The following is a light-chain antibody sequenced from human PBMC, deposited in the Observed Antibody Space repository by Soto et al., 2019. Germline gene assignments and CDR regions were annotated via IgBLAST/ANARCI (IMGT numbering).Light chain of an antibody. CDR1: QSVSSY. Sequence: EIGWTQSPATLSLSPVERATLSCRARQSVSSYLAWYQQKPGQAPRLLIYDASNRATGIPARFSGSGSGTDFTLTISSLEPEDFAVYYCQQRSNWPPTWTFGQGTKVDIK. CDR2: DAS. J-gene: IGKJ1*01. V-gene: IGKV3-11*01. CDR3: QQRSNWPPTWT.